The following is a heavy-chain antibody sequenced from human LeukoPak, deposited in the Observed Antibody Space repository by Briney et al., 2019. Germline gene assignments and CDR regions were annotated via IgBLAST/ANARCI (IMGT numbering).Heavy chain of an antibody. D-gene: IGHD2/OR15-2a*01. Sequence: SETLSLTSAVYGGSFSGYYWSWIRQPPGKGLEWIGEINHSGSTNYNPSLKSRVTISVDTSKNQFSLKLSSVTAADTAVYYCARDSSGDYWGQGTLVTVSS. V-gene: IGHV4-34*01. J-gene: IGHJ4*02. CDR1: GGSFSGYY. CDR3: ARDSSGDY. CDR2: INHSGST.